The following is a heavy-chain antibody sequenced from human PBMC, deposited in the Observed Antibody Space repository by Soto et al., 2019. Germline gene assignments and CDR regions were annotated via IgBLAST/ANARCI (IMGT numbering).Heavy chain of an antibody. Sequence: SDTLSLTCTVSGGSISSYYWSWIRQPPGKGLEWIGYIYYSGSTNYNPSLKSRVTISVDTSKNQFSLKLSSVTAADTAVYYCARADYYGSGSQDWFDPWGQGALVTVSS. V-gene: IGHV4-59*01. CDR2: IYYSGST. CDR3: ARADYYGSGSQDWFDP. J-gene: IGHJ5*02. D-gene: IGHD3-10*01. CDR1: GGSISSYY.